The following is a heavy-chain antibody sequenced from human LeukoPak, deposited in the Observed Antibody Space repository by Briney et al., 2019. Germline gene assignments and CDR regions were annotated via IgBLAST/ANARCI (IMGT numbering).Heavy chain of an antibody. V-gene: IGHV1-69*05. CDR2: IIPIFGTA. CDR1: GYTFTSYY. J-gene: IGHJ6*03. D-gene: IGHD2-2*01. CDR3: ARGGFGCSSTSCPNYYYYMDV. Sequence: ASVKVSCKASGYTFTSYYMHWVRQAPGQGLEWMGGIIPIFGTANYAQKFQGRVTITTDESTSTAYMELSSLRSEDTAVYYCARGGFGCSSTSCPNYYYYMDVWGKGTTVTVSS.